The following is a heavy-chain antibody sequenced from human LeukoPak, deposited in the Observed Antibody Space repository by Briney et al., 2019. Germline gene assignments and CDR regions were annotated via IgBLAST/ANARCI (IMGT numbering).Heavy chain of an antibody. J-gene: IGHJ4*02. CDR3: VKNSGWYCLDY. CDR2: INPDGRDT. Sequence: GGSLRLSCVVSGFTFNRCWMNWVRQAPGKGLEWVAHINPDGRDTYYVDSVKGRFTISRDNAQNSMYLQMNSLRAEDTAVYYCVKNSGWYCLDYWDQGTLVTVSS. D-gene: IGHD6-13*01. CDR1: GFTFNRCW. V-gene: IGHV3-7*03.